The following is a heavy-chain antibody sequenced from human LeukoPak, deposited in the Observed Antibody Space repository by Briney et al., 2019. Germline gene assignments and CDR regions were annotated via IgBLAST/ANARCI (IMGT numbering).Heavy chain of an antibody. CDR2: ITYDGYYK. CDR3: ARDLSPVVRASPMGY. V-gene: IGHV3-30*03. D-gene: IGHD3-10*01. J-gene: IGHJ4*02. Sequence: RSLRLSCAASGFTFTNYGMHWVRQAPGKGLEWVALITYDGYYKYNSDSVKGRFTISSDTSKNTLYLQMNSLRAEDTAVYYCARDLSPVVRASPMGYWGQGTPVTVSS. CDR1: GFTFTNYG.